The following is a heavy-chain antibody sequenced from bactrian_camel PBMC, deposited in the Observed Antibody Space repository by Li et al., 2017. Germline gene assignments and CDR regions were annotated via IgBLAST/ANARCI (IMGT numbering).Heavy chain of an antibody. CDR1: GSTWC. CDR2: IRRDGDE. Sequence: VQLVESGGGLVQPGGSLKLTCTAKGSTWCMGWFRQAPGKAREGIAGIRRDGDEYYAGSVKGRFTISQDNAKNIIYLQMSSLTPDDTAMYYCAAGTRIIVGDYCDGITTWGQGTQVTVS. CDR3: AAGTRIIVGDYCDGITT. J-gene: IGHJ6*01. V-gene: IGHV3S31*01. D-gene: IGHD3*01.